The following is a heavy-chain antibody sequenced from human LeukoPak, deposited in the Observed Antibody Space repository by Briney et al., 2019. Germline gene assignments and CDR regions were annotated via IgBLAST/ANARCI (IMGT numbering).Heavy chain of an antibody. Sequence: PGGSLRLSCAASGFTFSSYAMHWVRQAPGKGLEYVSAISSNGGSTYYANSVKGRFTISRDNSKNTLYLQMGSLRAEDMAVYYCARAKVVPVAKSVLGYYYYMDVWGKGTTVTVSS. V-gene: IGHV3-64*01. CDR1: GFTFSSYA. J-gene: IGHJ6*03. D-gene: IGHD2-2*01. CDR2: ISSNGGST. CDR3: ARAKVVPVAKSVLGYYYYMDV.